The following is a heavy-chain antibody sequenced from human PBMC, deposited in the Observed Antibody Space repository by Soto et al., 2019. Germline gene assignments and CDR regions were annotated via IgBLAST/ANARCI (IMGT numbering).Heavy chain of an antibody. Sequence: QVQLVQSGAEVKKPGSSVKVSCKASGGSFSSYIISWVRQAPGQGLEWMGRIIPIRGIADYAQKFQDRVTITADKSTGTVYMELSSLTSEDTAVYYWARVRDVLTYYLDYWGQGTLVTGSS. CDR3: ARVRDVLTYYLDY. J-gene: IGHJ4*02. CDR1: GGSFSSYI. V-gene: IGHV1-69*02. CDR2: IIPIRGIA. D-gene: IGHD3-9*01.